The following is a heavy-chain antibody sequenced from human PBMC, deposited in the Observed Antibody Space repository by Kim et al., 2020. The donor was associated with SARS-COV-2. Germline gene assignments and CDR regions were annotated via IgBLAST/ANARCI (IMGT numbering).Heavy chain of an antibody. CDR2: ISGDGSGT. V-gene: IGHV3-74*01. J-gene: IGHJ4*02. Sequence: GGSLRLSCAASGFSLSGYWMHWVRQAPGKGLVWVSRISGDGSGTVYADSVKGRFNISRDNAKNTLYLQMSSLRADDAAVYFCVRSAAAFDYWGQETPVTVSS. D-gene: IGHD6-13*01. CDR3: VRSAAAFDY. CDR1: GFSLSGYW.